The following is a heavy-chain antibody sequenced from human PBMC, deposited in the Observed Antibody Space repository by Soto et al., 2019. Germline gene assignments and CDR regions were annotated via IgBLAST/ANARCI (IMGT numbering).Heavy chain of an antibody. CDR3: AKDEGRFLKYYFNFGVDD. CDR1: GFTFSTYG. V-gene: IGHV3-30*18. D-gene: IGHD3-3*01. Sequence: QVQLVESGGGLVQPGRSLKLSCAASGFTFSTYGMHWVRQSPGKGLEWVAVISYDGSNQYYRDSVRDSFTISRDNSRNTVYLQINSLRKEDMAVYYCAKDEGRFLKYYFNFGVDDWGRGTTVTVS. J-gene: IGHJ6*02. CDR2: ISYDGSNQ.